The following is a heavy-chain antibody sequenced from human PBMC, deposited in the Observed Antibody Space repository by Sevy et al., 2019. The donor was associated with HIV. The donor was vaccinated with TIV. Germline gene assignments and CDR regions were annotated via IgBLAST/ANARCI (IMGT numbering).Heavy chain of an antibody. CDR3: ARSSGSYYSHFDY. Sequence: SETLSLTCTVSGGSISSGAYYWSWIRQHPGKGLEWIGYIYYSGSTYYNPSLKSRITISVDTSKTQFSLKLNSVTAADTAVYYCARSSGSYYSHFDYWGQGTLVTVSS. J-gene: IGHJ4*02. CDR2: IYYSGST. V-gene: IGHV4-31*03. CDR1: GGSISSGAYY. D-gene: IGHD1-26*01.